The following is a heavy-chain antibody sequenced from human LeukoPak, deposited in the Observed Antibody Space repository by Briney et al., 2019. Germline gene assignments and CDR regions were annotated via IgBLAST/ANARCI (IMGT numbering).Heavy chain of an antibody. D-gene: IGHD6-13*01. CDR2: ISSSSSYI. Sequence: GGSLRLSCAAFGFTFSSYSMNWVRQAPGKGLEWVSSISSSSSYIYYADSVKGRFTISRDNAKNSLYLQMNSLRAEDTAVYYCARAAAGTFDYWGQGTLVTVSS. CDR3: ARAAAGTFDY. V-gene: IGHV3-21*01. J-gene: IGHJ4*02. CDR1: GFTFSSYS.